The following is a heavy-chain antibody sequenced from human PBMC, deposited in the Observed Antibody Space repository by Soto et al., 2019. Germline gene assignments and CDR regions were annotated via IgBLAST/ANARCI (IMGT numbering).Heavy chain of an antibody. CDR1: GFTLSSSG. CDR3: ARAGGSLTYYYYGMGV. CDR2: IWYDGNTK. J-gene: IGHJ6*02. D-gene: IGHD2-15*01. Sequence: GWSLRISCAASGFTLSSSGMHWVRQAPGKGLEWAAIIWYDGNTKYYADSVKGRFTISRDNSKNTLYLQMNSLRAEDTAVYYCARAGGSLTYYYYGMGVWGQGTTVTVSS. V-gene: IGHV3-33*01.